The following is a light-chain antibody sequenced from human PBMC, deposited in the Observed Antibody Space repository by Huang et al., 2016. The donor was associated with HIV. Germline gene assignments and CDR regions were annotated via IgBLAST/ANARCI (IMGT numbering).Light chain of an antibody. J-gene: IGKJ2*01. CDR1: QIVDSDN. V-gene: IGKV3-20*01. CDR2: GAY. Sequence: EIVLTQSPGTLSLSPGQRATLSCRASQIVDSDNLAWYQQKPGQAPRLLIYGAYTRAAYAPGRFSGSGSGTDFTLTISRLEPEDFAVYYCQQCATAPETFGQGTRLEIK. CDR3: QQCATAPET.